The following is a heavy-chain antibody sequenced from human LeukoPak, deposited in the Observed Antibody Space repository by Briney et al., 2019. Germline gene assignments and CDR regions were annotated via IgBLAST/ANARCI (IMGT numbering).Heavy chain of an antibody. CDR1: GYSISSGYY. V-gene: IGHV4-61*01. CDR2: IYYSGST. J-gene: IGHJ5*02. Sequence: SETLSLTCTVSGYSISSGYYWGWIRQPPGKGLEWIGYIYYSGSTNYNPSLKSRVTISVDTSKNQFSLKLSSVTAADTAVYYCARADGGNWFDPWGQGTLVTVSS. CDR3: ARADGGNWFDP. D-gene: IGHD2-15*01.